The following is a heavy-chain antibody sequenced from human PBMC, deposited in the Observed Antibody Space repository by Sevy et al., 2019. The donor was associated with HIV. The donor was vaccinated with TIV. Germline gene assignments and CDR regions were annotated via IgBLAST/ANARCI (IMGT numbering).Heavy chain of an antibody. V-gene: IGHV4-34*01. D-gene: IGHD3-22*01. CDR3: AREYYDSSGYYEEDYYYYGMDV. CDR1: GGSFSDYY. Sequence: SETLSLTCAVYGGSFSDYYWSWIRLPPGKGLEWIGAINHSGSTNYNPSLKSRVTVSVDTSKNQFSLKLSSVTAADTAVYYCAREYYDSSGYYEEDYYYYGMDVWGQGTTVTVSS. CDR2: INHSGST. J-gene: IGHJ6*02.